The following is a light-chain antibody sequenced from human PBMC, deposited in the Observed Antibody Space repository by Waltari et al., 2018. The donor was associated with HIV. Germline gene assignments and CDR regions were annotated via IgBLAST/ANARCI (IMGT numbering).Light chain of an antibody. CDR1: SSKIGSNT. Sequence: QSVLTQPPSASGTPGQRVTIPCSGSSSKIGSNTVNWYQQRPGTAPKLLIYSNNQRPSGIPDRFSGSKSGTLASLAISGLQSEDEADYYCAAWDDSLRGVFGGGTKLTVL. J-gene: IGLJ2*01. V-gene: IGLV1-44*01. CDR2: SNN. CDR3: AAWDDSLRGV.